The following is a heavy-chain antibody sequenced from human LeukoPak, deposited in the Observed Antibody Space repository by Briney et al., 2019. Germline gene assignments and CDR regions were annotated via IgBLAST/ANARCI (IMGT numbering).Heavy chain of an antibody. Sequence: PSETLSLTCAVYGGSFSGYYWSWIRQPPGKGLEWIGEINHSGSTNYNPSLKSRVTISVDTSKNQFSLKLSSVTAADTAVYYCAKSFRLNYDSSGYYPTWGQGTLVTVSS. CDR2: INHSGST. CDR1: GGSFSGYY. J-gene: IGHJ4*02. V-gene: IGHV4-34*01. CDR3: AKSFRLNYDSSGYYPT. D-gene: IGHD3-22*01.